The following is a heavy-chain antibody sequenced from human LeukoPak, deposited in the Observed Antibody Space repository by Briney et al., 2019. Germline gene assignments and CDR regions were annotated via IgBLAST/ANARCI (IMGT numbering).Heavy chain of an antibody. D-gene: IGHD6-13*01. CDR2: IYYSGST. CDR1: GGSISSYY. Sequence: SETLSLTCTVSGGSISSYYWSWIRQPPGKGLEWIGYIYYSGSTNYNPSLKSRVTISVDTSKNQFSLKLSSVTAADTAVYYCATDSIAAAKGSPDYWGQGTLVTVSS. CDR3: ATDSIAAAKGSPDY. V-gene: IGHV4-59*08. J-gene: IGHJ4*02.